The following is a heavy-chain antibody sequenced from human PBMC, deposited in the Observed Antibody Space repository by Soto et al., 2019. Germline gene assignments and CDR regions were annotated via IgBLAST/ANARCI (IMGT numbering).Heavy chain of an antibody. D-gene: IGHD6-19*01. V-gene: IGHV4-39*01. J-gene: IGHJ5*02. Sequence: PSETLSLACTVGRGSISSSTYYWGWIRQPPGKGLEWIGSIYYSGSTYYNPSLKSRVTISVDTSKNQFSLKLNSVTAADTAVYYCARLLEAGTGYSSRWYLKWFDPSCGGTLVTVSS. CDR1: RGSISSSTYY. CDR2: IYYSGST. CDR3: ARLLEAGTGYSSRWYLKWFDP.